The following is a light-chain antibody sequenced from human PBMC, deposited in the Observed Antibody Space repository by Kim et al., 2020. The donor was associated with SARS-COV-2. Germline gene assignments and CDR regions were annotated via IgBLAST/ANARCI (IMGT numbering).Light chain of an antibody. CDR3: LHDYSYPWA. CDR1: QAIRND. Sequence: ASVGDRVTITCRASQAIRNDLGWYQQRPGKAPRDLISAASILQSGVPSRFSGSGYGTDFTLTISSLQPEDFATYYCLHDYSYPWAFGQGTKVDIK. V-gene: IGKV1-6*01. CDR2: AAS. J-gene: IGKJ1*01.